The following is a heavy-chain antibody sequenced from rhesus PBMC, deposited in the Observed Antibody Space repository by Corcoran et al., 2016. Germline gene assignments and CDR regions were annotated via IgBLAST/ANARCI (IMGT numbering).Heavy chain of an antibody. J-gene: IGHJ6*01. Sequence: EVQLVQSGAEVKKPGASVKISCKASGYTFTDYYLHWVRQAPGKGLEWMGRVDPEDGEENHAKNFQDMITITPYTSTATAYMGLSSLRYSDTAVYYCATERGIAGTADLYGLDSWGQGVVVTVSS. V-gene: IGHV1-111*02. CDR1: GYTFTDYY. CDR3: ATERGIAGTADLYGLDS. CDR2: VDPEDGEE. D-gene: IGHD1-1-1*01.